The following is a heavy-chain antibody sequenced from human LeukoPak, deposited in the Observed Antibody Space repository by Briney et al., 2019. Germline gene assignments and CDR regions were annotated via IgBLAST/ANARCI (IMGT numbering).Heavy chain of an antibody. CDR3: ARAVAVAGTSKFDF. D-gene: IGHD6-19*01. J-gene: IGHJ4*02. V-gene: IGHV4-59*01. CDR2: VFYTGST. Sequence: PSETLSLTCTVSGGSISGNYWTWIRQPPGKGLDYIGHVFYTGSTNYSPSLKSRVTISIDTSKSHFSLKLTSVTAADTAVYYCARAVAVAGTSKFDFWGQGTLVTVSS. CDR1: GGSISGNY.